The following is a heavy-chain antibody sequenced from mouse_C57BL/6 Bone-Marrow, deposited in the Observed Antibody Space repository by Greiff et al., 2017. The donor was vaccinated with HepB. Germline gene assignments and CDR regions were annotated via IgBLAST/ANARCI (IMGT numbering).Heavy chain of an antibody. V-gene: IGHV1-85*01. D-gene: IGHD1-1*01. CDR3: ARGDGSSYWYFDV. J-gene: IGHJ1*03. Sequence: VQLVESGPELVKPGASVKLSCKASGYTFTSYDINWVKQRPGQGLEWIGWIYPRDGSTKYNEKFKGKATLTVDTSSSTAYMELHSLTSEDSAGYCCARGDGSSYWYFDVWGTGTTVTVSS. CDR1: GYTFTSYD. CDR2: IYPRDGST.